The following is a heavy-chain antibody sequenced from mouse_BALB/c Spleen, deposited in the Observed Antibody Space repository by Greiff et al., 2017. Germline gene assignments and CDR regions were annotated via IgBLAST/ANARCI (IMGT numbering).Heavy chain of an antibody. D-gene: IGHD2-14*01. V-gene: IGHV5-6-3*01. Sequence: EVKLVESGGGLVQPGGSLKLSCAASGFTFSSYGMSWVRQTPDKRLELVATINSNGGSTYYPDSVKGRFTISRDNAKNTLYLQMSSLKSEDTAMYYCARDRPVRGYYWGQGTTLTVSS. CDR1: GFTFSSYG. J-gene: IGHJ2*01. CDR2: INSNGGST. CDR3: ARDRPVRGYY.